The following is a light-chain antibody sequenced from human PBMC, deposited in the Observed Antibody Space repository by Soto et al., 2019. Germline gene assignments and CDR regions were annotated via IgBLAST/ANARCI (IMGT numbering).Light chain of an antibody. CDR2: DAS. CDR3: QQYENVPLT. V-gene: IGKV1-33*01. Sequence: DMQLTQSPSSLSAAVGDRVTITCRATQDISNYLHWYQQKPGKAPKLLIYDASNLEGGVTSRFSGGGSGTYFTFTINSLQPEDVATYYCQQYENVPLTFGGGTRVEIK. J-gene: IGKJ4*01. CDR1: QDISNY.